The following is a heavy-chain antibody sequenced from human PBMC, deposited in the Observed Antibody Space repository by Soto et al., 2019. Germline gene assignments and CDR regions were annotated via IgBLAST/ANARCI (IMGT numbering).Heavy chain of an antibody. V-gene: IGHV5-51*01. CDR3: ARLVSLLQPIDS. Sequence: PGESLNISCQTSGYTFTNYWIGWVRQMPGGGLEWLGLIFPRDFDVRYSPSFEGQVTISADRSTATAFLQCRSLEASDSALYFCARLVSLLQPIDSWGQGTPVTVSS. D-gene: IGHD4-4*01. J-gene: IGHJ5*01. CDR1: GYTFTNYW. CDR2: IFPRDFDV.